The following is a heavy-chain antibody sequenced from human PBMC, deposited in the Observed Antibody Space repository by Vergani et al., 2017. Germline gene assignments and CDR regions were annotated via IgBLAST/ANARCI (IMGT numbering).Heavy chain of an antibody. D-gene: IGHD2-15*01. Sequence: QVQLVQSGAEVKKPGSSVTVSCKASGGTFSSYTISWVRQAPGQGLEWMGRIIPILGIANYAQKFQGRVTITADKSTSTAYMELSSLRSEDTAVYYCARGSCSGGSCYSWWFDPWGQGTLVTVSS. CDR1: GGTFSSYT. V-gene: IGHV1-69*02. CDR2: IIPILGIA. J-gene: IGHJ5*02. CDR3: ARGSCSGGSCYSWWFDP.